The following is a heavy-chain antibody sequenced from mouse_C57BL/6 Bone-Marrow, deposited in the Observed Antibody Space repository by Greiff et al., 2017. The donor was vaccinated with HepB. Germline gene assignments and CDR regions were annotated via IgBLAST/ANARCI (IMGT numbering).Heavy chain of an antibody. CDR2: ISDGGSYT. CDR3: ARVMYGARDY. J-gene: IGHJ4*01. V-gene: IGHV5-4*03. CDR1: GFTFSSYA. D-gene: IGHD1-1*01. Sequence: EVKLMESGGGLVKPGGSLKLSCAASGFTFSSYAMSWVRQTPEKRLEWVATISDGGSYTYYPDNVKGRFTIFSDNAKNNLYLQMSHLKSEDTAMYYCARVMYGARDYWGQRTSVTVS.